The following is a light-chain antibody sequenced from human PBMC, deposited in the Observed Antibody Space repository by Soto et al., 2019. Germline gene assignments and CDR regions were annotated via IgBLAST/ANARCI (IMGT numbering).Light chain of an antibody. CDR1: QSVSSY. J-gene: IGKJ4*01. Sequence: EIVLTQSPATLSLSPGERATLSCRASQSVSSYLAWYQQKPGQAPRLLIYDASNRATGIPARFSGSVSGTDGTITISSLEKEDGAVYDGQQRSNWTLTFGGGTKVDIK. V-gene: IGKV3-11*01. CDR3: QQRSNWTLT. CDR2: DAS.